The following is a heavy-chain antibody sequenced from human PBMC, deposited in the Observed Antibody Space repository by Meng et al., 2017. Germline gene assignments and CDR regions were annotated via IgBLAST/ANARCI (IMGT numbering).Heavy chain of an antibody. CDR1: GFTFSSYW. J-gene: IGHJ6*02. Sequence: GESLKISCAASGFTFSSYWMSWVRQAPGKGLEWVANIKQDGSEKYYVDSVKGRFTISRDNAKNSLYLQMNSLRAEDTAVYYCARERALYYYGMDVWGQGTTVTVSS. CDR2: IKQDGSEK. V-gene: IGHV3-7*01. CDR3: ARERALYYYGMDV.